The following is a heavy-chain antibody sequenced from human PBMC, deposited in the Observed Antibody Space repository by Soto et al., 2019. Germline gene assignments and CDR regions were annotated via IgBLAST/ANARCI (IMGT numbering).Heavy chain of an antibody. CDR3: ARSPRSSPYFDY. CDR2: IYPGDSET. V-gene: IGHV5-51*01. Sequence: PGESLKISCQCSGYTFSNFWIAWVRQLPGKGLEYMGIIYPGDSETRYSPSFHGKVTISADRSIGTAYLQWGSLEASDSAFYFCARSPRSSPYFDYWGQGALVTVYS. CDR1: GYTFSNFW. J-gene: IGHJ4*02. D-gene: IGHD6-13*01.